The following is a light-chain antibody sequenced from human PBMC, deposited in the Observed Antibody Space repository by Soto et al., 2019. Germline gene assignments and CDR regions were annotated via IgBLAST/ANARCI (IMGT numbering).Light chain of an antibody. CDR3: LQDYGDSWT. J-gene: IGKJ1*01. CDR2: AAS. Sequence: TQMTQSPLSLSASVGEKIIITCRASRDVGSDVSWYQQKPGQAPKLVIYAASNLYTGVPSRFSGSRSGTEFTLTISSLQPEDFASYYCLQDYGDSWTFGQGTKVDIK. CDR1: RDVGSD. V-gene: IGKV1-6*01.